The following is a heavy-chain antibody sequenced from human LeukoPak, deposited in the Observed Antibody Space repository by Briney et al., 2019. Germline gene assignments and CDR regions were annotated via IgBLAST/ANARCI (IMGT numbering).Heavy chain of an antibody. Sequence: ASVKVSCKASGYTFTSYDINWVRQPPGQGHELMCWINTDSGNTGYARKFQGRVTMTRNTSISTAYMELSSLRSEDTAVYYCARERYWSGGSCYSTSDYWGQGTLVTVSS. J-gene: IGHJ4*02. CDR2: INTDSGNT. CDR3: ARERYWSGGSCYSTSDY. V-gene: IGHV1-8*01. CDR1: GYTFTSYD. D-gene: IGHD2-15*01.